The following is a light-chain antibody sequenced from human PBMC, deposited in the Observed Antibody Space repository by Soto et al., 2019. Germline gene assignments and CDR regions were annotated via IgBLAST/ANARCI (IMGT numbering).Light chain of an antibody. Sequence: QSVLTQPASVSGSPGQSITISCTGISSDVGSYNLVSWYQQHPGKAPKLMIYEGSKRPSGISNRFSGSKSGNTASLTISGLQAEDEADYYCNSYTTSSTLVFGGGTKLTVL. CDR1: SSDVGSYNL. V-gene: IGLV2-14*02. CDR3: NSYTTSSTLV. J-gene: IGLJ2*01. CDR2: EGS.